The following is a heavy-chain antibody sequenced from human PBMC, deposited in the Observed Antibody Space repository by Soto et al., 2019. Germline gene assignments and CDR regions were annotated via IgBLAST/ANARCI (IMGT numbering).Heavy chain of an antibody. CDR1: GYSFTSYG. Sequence: QVQLVQSGAEVKKAGASVQVFCKASGYSFTSYGIGWVRQAPGQGLEWMAWISAYKGNTNYPQRLQGRVTVTTDTYTSTAYMELRSLRSDDTAVYYCARTDRGRCDYWGQGTLVTVSS. D-gene: IGHD3-22*01. CDR3: ARTDRGRCDY. CDR2: ISAYKGNT. J-gene: IGHJ4*02. V-gene: IGHV1-18*01.